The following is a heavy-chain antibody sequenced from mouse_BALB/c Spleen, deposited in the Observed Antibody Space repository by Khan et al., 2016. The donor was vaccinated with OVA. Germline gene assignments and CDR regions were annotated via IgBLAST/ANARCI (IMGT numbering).Heavy chain of an antibody. CDR1: GDSITSGY. D-gene: IGHD2-14*01. Sequence: EVQLQESGPSLVKPSQTLSLTCSVTGDSITSGYWSWIRQFPGNKLEYMGYMIYTGYTTYYPPPNSRLASTRNTAKNQYYLQLNSVTTEDTATYYCARSTYRYAFAYWGQGTMVTVSA. V-gene: IGHV3-8*02. CDR2: MIYTGYT. J-gene: IGHJ3*01. CDR3: ARSTYRYAFAY.